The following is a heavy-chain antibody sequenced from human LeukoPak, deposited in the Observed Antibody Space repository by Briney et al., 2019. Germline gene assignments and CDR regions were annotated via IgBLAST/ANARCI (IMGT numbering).Heavy chain of an antibody. D-gene: IGHD2-15*01. CDR1: GFTFSSYA. J-gene: IGHJ4*02. V-gene: IGHV3-30-3*02. CDR3: AKMYCSGGRCPVPFFDY. Sequence: PGGSLRFSCAASGFTFSSYAMHWVRQAPGNGLEWVAVISYDGSNKYYADSVKGRFTISRDNSKNTLYLQMNSLRAEDTAVYYCAKMYCSGGRCPVPFFDYWGQGTLVTVSS. CDR2: ISYDGSNK.